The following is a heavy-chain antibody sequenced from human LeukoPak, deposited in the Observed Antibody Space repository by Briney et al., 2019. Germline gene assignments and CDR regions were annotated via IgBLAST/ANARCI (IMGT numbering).Heavy chain of an antibody. J-gene: IGHJ4*02. D-gene: IGHD3-10*01. V-gene: IGHV1-46*01. CDR3: ARDRDRYYYGSGSYW. CDR1: GYTFTSYY. CDR2: INPSGGST. Sequence: ASGKVSCKASGYTFTSYYMHWVRQAPGQGLEWMGIINPSGGSTSYAQKFQGRVTMTRDTSTSTVYMELSSLRSEDTAVYYCARDRDRYYYGSGSYWWGQGTLVTVSS.